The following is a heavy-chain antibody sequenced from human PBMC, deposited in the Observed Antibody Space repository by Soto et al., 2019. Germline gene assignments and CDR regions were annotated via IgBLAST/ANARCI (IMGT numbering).Heavy chain of an antibody. CDR3: ARYQSGAADF. V-gene: IGHV4-4*07. D-gene: IGHD7-27*01. J-gene: IGHJ3*01. CDR2: ISATGPT. CDR1: GDSMSSYY. Sequence: QVQLQESGPGLVEPSATLSLTCTVSGDSMSSYYWSCIRQSAEKGLEWIGRISATGPTTYIPSLTSRSTLSVDKSKNQFALRLKFVTAADPAVYFCARYQSGAADFWGQGTVVTVS.